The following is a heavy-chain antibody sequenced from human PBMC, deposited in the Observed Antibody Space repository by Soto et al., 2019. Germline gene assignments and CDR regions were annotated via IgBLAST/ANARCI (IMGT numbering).Heavy chain of an antibody. CDR2: ISGSGGST. V-gene: IGHV3-23*01. CDR1: GFTFSSYA. CDR3: AKARCITTDCYVPDY. J-gene: IGHJ4*02. Sequence: GGSLRLSCAASGFTFSSYAMSWVRQAPGKGLEWVSAISGSGGSTYYADSVKGRFTISRDNSKNTLYLQMNGLRGEDTAMYYCAKARCITTDCYVPDYWGQGTLVTVSS. D-gene: IGHD3-10*01.